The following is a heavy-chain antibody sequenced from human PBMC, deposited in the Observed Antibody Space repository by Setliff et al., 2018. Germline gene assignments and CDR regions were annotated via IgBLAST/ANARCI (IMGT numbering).Heavy chain of an antibody. D-gene: IGHD3-22*01. V-gene: IGHV1-24*01. CDR3: ARDLRYYYDSSGYGKVFGY. CDR2: FDPEDDET. CDR1: GYSVTELS. Sequence: ASVKVSCKVSGYSVTELSMHWVRQAPGKGLEWMGGFDPEDDETIYAQKFQGRVTMTTDTSTSTAYMELRSLRSDDTAVYYCARDLRYYYDSSGYGKVFGYWGQGTLVTVSS. J-gene: IGHJ4*02.